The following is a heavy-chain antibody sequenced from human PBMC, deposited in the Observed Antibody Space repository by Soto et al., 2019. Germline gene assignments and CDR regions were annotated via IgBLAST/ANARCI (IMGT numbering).Heavy chain of an antibody. Sequence: GESLKISCKSSGYGFTNYWIAWVRQMPGKGLEWMGVIYPGDSDTRYSPSFQGQVTISADKSISTAYLQWSSLKASDTAVYYCARIYCSGGSGYAGGYHYYDMDVWGQGTTVTVSS. D-gene: IGHD2-15*01. V-gene: IGHV5-51*01. CDR3: ARIYCSGGSGYAGGYHYYDMDV. J-gene: IGHJ6*02. CDR2: IYPGDSDT. CDR1: GYGFTNYW.